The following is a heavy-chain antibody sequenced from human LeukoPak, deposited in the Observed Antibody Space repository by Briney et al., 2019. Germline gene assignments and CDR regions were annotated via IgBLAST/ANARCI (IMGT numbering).Heavy chain of an antibody. J-gene: IGHJ4*02. CDR2: IYYSGST. V-gene: IGHV4-39*01. CDR1: GGSISSSSYY. Sequence: SETLSLTCTVSGGSISSSSYYWGWLRQPPGKGLEWIGSIYYSGSTYYNPSLKSRVTISVDTSKNQFSLKLSSVTAADTAVYYCASEDVDIVATILGYYFDYWGQGTLVTVSS. CDR3: ASEDVDIVATILGYYFDY. D-gene: IGHD5-12*01.